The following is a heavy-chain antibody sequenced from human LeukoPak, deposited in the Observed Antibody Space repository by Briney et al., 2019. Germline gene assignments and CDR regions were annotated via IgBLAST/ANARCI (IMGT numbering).Heavy chain of an antibody. CDR1: GIVFSNTA. CDR2: ISGGGERT. CDR3: GKDGGQYSSGPEFDP. V-gene: IGHV3-23*01. Sequence: GGSLRLSCAASGIVFSNTAMNWARQSPGRGLEWVSAISGGGERTFYADSVKGRFTISRANSKNMVYLQMNSLRADDKAIYYCGKDGGQYSSGPEFDPRGQGALVTVSS. J-gene: IGHJ5*02. D-gene: IGHD6-19*01.